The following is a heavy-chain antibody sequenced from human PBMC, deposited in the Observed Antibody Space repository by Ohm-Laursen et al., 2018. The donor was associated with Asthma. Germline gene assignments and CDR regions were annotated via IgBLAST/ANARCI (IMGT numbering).Heavy chain of an antibody. D-gene: IGHD5-12*01. CDR1: GYTFSRYS. V-gene: IGHV3-30*03. CDR2: LPYDESNN. CDR3: ARGVGYGRGYYFDY. Sequence: SLRLSCAASGYTFSRYSIHWVRQAPGKGLKWVAVLPYDESNNDYADSVKGRFTISRDNSKNTLYLQMNSLRPEDTAVYYCARGVGYGRGYYFDYWGLGTLVTVSS. J-gene: IGHJ4*02.